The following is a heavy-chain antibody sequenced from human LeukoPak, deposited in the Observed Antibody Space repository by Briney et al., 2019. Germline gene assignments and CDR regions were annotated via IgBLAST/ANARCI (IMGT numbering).Heavy chain of an antibody. Sequence: PGGSLRLSCAASGFTFSSYAMSWVRQAPGKGLEWVSAISGSGGSTYYADSVKGRFTISKDNSKNTLYLQMNSLRAEDTAVYYCAKSGRDGGEQQLDAKVGYYYYMDVWGKGTTVTVSS. CDR1: GFTFSSYA. CDR3: AKSGRDGGEQQLDAKVGYYYYMDV. D-gene: IGHD6-13*01. V-gene: IGHV3-23*01. J-gene: IGHJ6*03. CDR2: ISGSGGST.